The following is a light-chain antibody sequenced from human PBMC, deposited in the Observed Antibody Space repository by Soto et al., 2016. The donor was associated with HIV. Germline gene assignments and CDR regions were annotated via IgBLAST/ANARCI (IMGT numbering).Light chain of an antibody. J-gene: IGKJ3*01. CDR3: QQTDSFPFT. Sequence: DIQLTQSPSFLSASVGDRVTITCRASQGISSYLAWYQQKPGKAPKLLIYAASTLQSGVPSRFSGSGSGTDFTLTIDSLQPEDFATYYCQQTDSFPFTFGPGTKVNV. CDR1: QGISSY. V-gene: IGKV1-9*01. CDR2: AAS.